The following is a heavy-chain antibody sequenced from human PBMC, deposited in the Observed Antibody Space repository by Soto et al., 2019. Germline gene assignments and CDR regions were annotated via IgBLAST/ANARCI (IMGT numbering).Heavy chain of an antibody. CDR2: ISYNGGST. D-gene: IGHD3-3*01. CDR1: GFTFSRYA. J-gene: IGHJ6*02. V-gene: IGHV3-64D*06. Sequence: GGSLRLSCAASGFTFSRYAMHWVRQAPGKGLEYVSGISYNGGSTYYADSVNDRFTISRDNSKSTLYLQMSGLRVEDTAMYYCVKSSRRDITAARGMDVWGQGTTVTVSS. CDR3: VKSSRRDITAARGMDV.